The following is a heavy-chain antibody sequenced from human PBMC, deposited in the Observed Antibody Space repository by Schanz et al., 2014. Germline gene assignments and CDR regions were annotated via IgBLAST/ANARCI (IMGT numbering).Heavy chain of an antibody. D-gene: IGHD3-16*01. CDR2: ISPSGGST. Sequence: QVHLLQSGAEAKKPGASVKVSCKAFGYSFTTYFIHWVRLAPGQGFEWMGLISPSGGSTSYAQKFQGRVPMTRDTSTSTVFMELGGLTSEDTAVYYGGRGGGAYPQKYGMDVWGQGTTVTVSS. CDR3: GRGGGAYPQKYGMDV. J-gene: IGHJ6*02. V-gene: IGHV1-46*01. CDR1: GYSFTTYF.